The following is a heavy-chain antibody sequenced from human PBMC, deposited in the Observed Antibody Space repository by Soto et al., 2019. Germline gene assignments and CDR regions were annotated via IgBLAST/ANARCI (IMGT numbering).Heavy chain of an antibody. V-gene: IGHV4-61*01. J-gene: IGHJ4*02. CDR2: IYYSGST. CDR1: GGSVSSGSYY. D-gene: IGHD5-18*01. Sequence: PSETLSLTCTVSGGSVSSGSYYWSWIRQPPGKGLEWIGYIYYSGSTNYNPSLKSRVTISVDTSKNQFSLKLSSVTAADTAVYYCARVSYGYFDYWGQGTLVTVSS. CDR3: ARVSYGYFDY.